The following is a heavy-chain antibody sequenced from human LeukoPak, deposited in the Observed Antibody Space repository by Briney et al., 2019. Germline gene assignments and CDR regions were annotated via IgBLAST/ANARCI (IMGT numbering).Heavy chain of an antibody. V-gene: IGHV3-23*01. CDR1: GFTFSSYG. D-gene: IGHD5-12*01. CDR2: TSGSGSSP. Sequence: PGASLRLSCAASGFTFSSYGMNWVRQAPGKGLEWVSATSGSGSSPNYSDSVKGRFTISRDNSKNTLYLQMNSLRAEDTAVYYCAKTTGGNAYDYIDYWGQGTLVTVSS. CDR3: AKTTGGNAYDYIDY. J-gene: IGHJ4*02.